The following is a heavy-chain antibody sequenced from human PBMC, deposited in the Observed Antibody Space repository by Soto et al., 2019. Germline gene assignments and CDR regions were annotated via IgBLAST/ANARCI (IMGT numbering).Heavy chain of an antibody. Sequence: SETLSLTCTVSGGSISSSSYYWGWIRQPPGKGLEWIGSIYYSGSTDYNPSLKSRVTISVDTSKTQFSLKLSSVTAADTAVYYCARYSSRTHYMDVWGKGTTVTVSS. D-gene: IGHD6-13*01. CDR1: GGSISSSSYY. J-gene: IGHJ6*03. V-gene: IGHV4-39*01. CDR2: IYYSGST. CDR3: ARYSSRTHYMDV.